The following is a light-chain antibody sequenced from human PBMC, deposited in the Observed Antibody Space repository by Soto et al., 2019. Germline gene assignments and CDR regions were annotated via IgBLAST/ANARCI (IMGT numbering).Light chain of an antibody. J-gene: IGLJ2*01. CDR3: SSYGANSTL. CDR1: SSDIGGYNY. V-gene: IGLV2-14*03. Sequence: QSALTQPASVSGSPGQSITISCTGSSSDIGGYNYVSWYQQHPGKAPKLLIYDVTYRPSGISDRFSGSKSGNTASLTISGLQPDDEADYYCSSYGANSTLFGGGTKVTVL. CDR2: DVT.